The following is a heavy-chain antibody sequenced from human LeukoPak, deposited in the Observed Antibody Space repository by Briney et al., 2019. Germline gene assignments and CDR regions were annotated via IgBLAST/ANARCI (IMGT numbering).Heavy chain of an antibody. J-gene: IGHJ4*02. CDR2: INHSGST. V-gene: IGHV4-34*01. Sequence: SETLSLTCAVYGGSFSGYYWSWIRQPPGKGLEWIGEINHSGSTNYNPSLKSRVTISVDTYKNQFSLKLSSVTAADTAVYYCARGRTGSGSYYDWGQGTLVTVSS. CDR1: GGSFSGYY. CDR3: ARGRTGSGSYYD. D-gene: IGHD3-10*01.